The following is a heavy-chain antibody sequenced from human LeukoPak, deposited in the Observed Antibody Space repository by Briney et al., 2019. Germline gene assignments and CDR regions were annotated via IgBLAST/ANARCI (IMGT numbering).Heavy chain of an antibody. J-gene: IGHJ3*02. Sequence: GGSLRLSCAASGFTFSSYSMNWVRQAPGKGLEWVSAISSSSSYIYYADPVKGRFTISRDNAKNSLYLQMNSLRAEDTAVFYCARHVNDAVDIWGQGTMVTVSS. CDR3: ARHVNDAVDI. CDR2: ISSSSSYI. CDR1: GFTFSSYS. V-gene: IGHV3-21*01.